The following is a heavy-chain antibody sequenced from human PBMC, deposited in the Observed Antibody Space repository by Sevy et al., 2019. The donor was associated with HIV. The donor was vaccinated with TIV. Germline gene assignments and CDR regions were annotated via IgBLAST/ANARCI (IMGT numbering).Heavy chain of an antibody. D-gene: IGHD3-22*01. V-gene: IGHV1-24*01. J-gene: IGHJ4*02. CDR1: GYTLTGLS. CDR2: FDPEDGET. Sequence: ASVKVSCKVSGYTLTGLSMHWVRQAPGKGLEWMGSFDPEDGETIYAQKFQGRVTMTEDTSTKTAYMELSSLRSEDAAVYYCATTKDYYDSSGSHFDYWGQRTLVTVSS. CDR3: ATTKDYYDSSGSHFDY.